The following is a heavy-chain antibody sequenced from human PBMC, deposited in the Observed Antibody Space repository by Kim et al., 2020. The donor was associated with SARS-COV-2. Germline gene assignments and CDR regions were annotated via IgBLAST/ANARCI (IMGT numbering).Heavy chain of an antibody. Sequence: GGSLRLSCAASGFTFDDYAMHWVRQAPGKGLEWVSGISWNSGSIGYADSVKGRFTISRDNAKNSLYLQMNSLRAEDTALYYCAKDRYYDSSGCYSFWGQGTLVTVSS. CDR3: AKDRYYDSSGCYSF. D-gene: IGHD3-22*01. CDR2: ISWNSGSI. CDR1: GFTFDDYA. V-gene: IGHV3-9*01. J-gene: IGHJ4*02.